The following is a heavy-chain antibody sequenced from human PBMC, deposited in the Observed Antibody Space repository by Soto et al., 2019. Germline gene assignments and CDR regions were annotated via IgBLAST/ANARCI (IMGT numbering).Heavy chain of an antibody. CDR2: INPSGGST. J-gene: IGHJ6*02. V-gene: IGHV1-46*01. D-gene: IGHD1-26*01. CDR1: GYTFTSYY. CDR3: ARDMSGGTYNYYYGMDV. Sequence: ASVKVSCKASGYTFTSYYIQWVRQAPGQGLEWMGIINPSGGSTSYAQKFQGRVTMTRDTSTSTVYMELSSLRSDDTAVYYCARDMSGGTYNYYYGMDVWGQGTTVTVSS.